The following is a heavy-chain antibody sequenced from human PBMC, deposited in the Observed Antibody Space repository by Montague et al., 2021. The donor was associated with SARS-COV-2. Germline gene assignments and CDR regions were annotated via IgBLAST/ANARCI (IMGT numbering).Heavy chain of an antibody. CDR1: GFSISSGFY. D-gene: IGHD5-12*01. CDR3: ARRGYTGSDYFDY. V-gene: IGHV4-38-2*01. CDR2: VYHSGYT. J-gene: IGHJ4*02. Sequence: SETLSLTCSLSGFSISSGFYWAWIRQCPGKGPEWIGTVYHSGYTPYNPSLKGRVTVSIDTSKNQFSLTVTSVTAADTAVYFCARRGYTGSDYFDYWGQGTLVTVSS.